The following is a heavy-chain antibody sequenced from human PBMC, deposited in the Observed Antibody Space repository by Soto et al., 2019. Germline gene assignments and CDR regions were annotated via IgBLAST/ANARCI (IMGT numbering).Heavy chain of an antibody. V-gene: IGHV4-34*01. Sequence: SETLSLTCAVYGGSFSGYYWSWIRQPPGKGLEWIGEINHSGSTNYNPSLKSRVTISVDTSKNQFSLKLSSVTAADTAVYYCARGWQQQLFFDYWGQGTLVTVSS. CDR3: ARGWQQQLFFDY. D-gene: IGHD6-13*01. CDR1: GGSFSGYY. J-gene: IGHJ4*02. CDR2: INHSGST.